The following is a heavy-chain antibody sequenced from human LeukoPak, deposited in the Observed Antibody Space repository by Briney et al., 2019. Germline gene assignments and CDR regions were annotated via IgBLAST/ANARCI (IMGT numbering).Heavy chain of an antibody. CDR1: GFTFSRYW. CDR2: ISGSGGST. V-gene: IGHV3-23*01. D-gene: IGHD3-3*01. CDR3: AKGGPTYYDFWSGYNYYYYGMDV. Sequence: GGSLRLSCAASGFTFSRYWMHWVRQAPGKGLEWVSAISGSGGSTYYADSVKGRFTISRDNSKNTLYLQMNSLRAEDTAVYYCAKGGPTYYDFWSGYNYYYYGMDVWGQGTTVTVSS. J-gene: IGHJ6*02.